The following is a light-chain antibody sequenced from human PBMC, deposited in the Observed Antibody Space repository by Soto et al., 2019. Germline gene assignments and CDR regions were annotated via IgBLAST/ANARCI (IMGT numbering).Light chain of an antibody. J-gene: IGLJ2*01. CDR2: DVT. CDR3: ATWDESLNGVI. Sequence: QSALTQPRSVSGSPGQSVTISCTGTSSDVGGYNYVSWYQHHPGKAPKLIIYDVTKRPSGVPDRFSGSKSGASASLAISGLQSEDEADYYCATWDESLNGVIFGGGTKLTVL. CDR1: SSDVGGYNY. V-gene: IGLV2-11*01.